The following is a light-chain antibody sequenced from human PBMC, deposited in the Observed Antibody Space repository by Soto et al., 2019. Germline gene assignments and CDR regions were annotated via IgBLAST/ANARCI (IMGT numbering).Light chain of an antibody. J-gene: IGLJ2*01. Sequence: QSALTQPASVSGSPGQSITISCTGTSSDVGGYNYVSWYQQHPDKAPQLMIFDVSNRPSGISDRFSGSKSGNTASLTISGLQAEDEADYYCSSYTSTNNLVFGGGTK. CDR2: DVS. CDR3: SSYTSTNNLV. V-gene: IGLV2-14*03. CDR1: SSDVGGYNY.